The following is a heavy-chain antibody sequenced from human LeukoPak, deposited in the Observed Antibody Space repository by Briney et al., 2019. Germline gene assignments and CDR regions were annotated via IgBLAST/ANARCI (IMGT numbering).Heavy chain of an antibody. CDR1: GFTFSSYA. CDR2: FDPEDGET. CDR3: ATGRTTVTTFDY. J-gene: IGHJ4*02. V-gene: IGHV1-24*01. Sequence: GGSLRLSCAASGFTFSSYAMSWVRQAPGKGLEWMGGFDPEDGETIYAQKFQGRVTMTEDTSTDTAYMELSSLRSEDTAVYYCATGRTTVTTFDYWGQGTLVTVSS. D-gene: IGHD4-17*01.